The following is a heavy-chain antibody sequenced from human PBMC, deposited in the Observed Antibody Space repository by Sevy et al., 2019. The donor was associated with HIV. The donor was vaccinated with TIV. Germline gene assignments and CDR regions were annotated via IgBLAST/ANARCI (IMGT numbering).Heavy chain of an antibody. CDR3: ARGGGNGWYYFDY. CDR1: GGTFSSYG. D-gene: IGHD6-19*01. CDR2: IIPILGTV. Sequence: SVKVSCKASGGTFSSYGISWVRQAPGQGLEWMGGIIPILGTVNYAQKFQGRVTITADESTKTAYMELGGLGSEDTAVFYCARGGGNGWYYFDYWGQETLVTVSS. J-gene: IGHJ4*02. V-gene: IGHV1-69*13.